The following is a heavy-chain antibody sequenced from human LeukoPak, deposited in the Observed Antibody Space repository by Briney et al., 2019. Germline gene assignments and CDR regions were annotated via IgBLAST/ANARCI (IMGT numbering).Heavy chain of an antibody. Sequence: PSETLSLTCTVSGGSISSSTYFWGWIRQPPGKGLEWIGSIYYSGSTYYNPSLKSRVTISIDKSKNQFSLKLSSVTAADTAVYYCANDLKFYYDSSGYRKYFDYWGQGTLVTVSS. V-gene: IGHV4-39*01. D-gene: IGHD3-22*01. CDR1: GGSISSSTYF. CDR3: ANDLKFYYDSSGYRKYFDY. J-gene: IGHJ4*02. CDR2: IYYSGST.